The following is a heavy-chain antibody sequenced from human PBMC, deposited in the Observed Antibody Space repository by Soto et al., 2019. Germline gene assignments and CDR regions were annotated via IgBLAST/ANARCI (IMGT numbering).Heavy chain of an antibody. Sequence: SETLSLTCSVSGGSISSGGFSWSWIRQSPGRGLEWLGYIYESGRTYYKPSLKSRVTISLDRSNNQFSLKLNSMTAADTAVYYCARADRSSGSFSDLFGPWGQGTLVTVSS. D-gene: IGHD1-26*01. V-gene: IGHV4-30-2*06. CDR1: GGSISSGGFS. CDR3: ARADRSSGSFSDLFGP. CDR2: IYESGRT. J-gene: IGHJ5*02.